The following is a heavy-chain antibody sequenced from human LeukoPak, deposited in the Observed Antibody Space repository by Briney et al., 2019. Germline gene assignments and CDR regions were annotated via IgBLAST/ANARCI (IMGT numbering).Heavy chain of an antibody. Sequence: ASVKVSCKASGYTFTSYYMHWVRQAPGQGLEWMGIINPSGGSTSYAQKFQGRVTMTRDMSTSTVYMELSSLRSEDTAVYYCARDPGDDILTGYFYYYYYMDVWGKETTVTVSS. CDR3: ARDPGDDILTGYFYYYYYMDV. D-gene: IGHD3-9*01. CDR2: INPSGGST. CDR1: GYTFTSYY. J-gene: IGHJ6*03. V-gene: IGHV1-46*01.